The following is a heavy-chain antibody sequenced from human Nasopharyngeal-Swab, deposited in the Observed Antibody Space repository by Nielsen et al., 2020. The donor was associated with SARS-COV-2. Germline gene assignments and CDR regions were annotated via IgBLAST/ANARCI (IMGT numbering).Heavy chain of an antibody. V-gene: IGHV1-18*01. D-gene: IGHD2-21*02. CDR1: GYTFTSYV. CDR2: ISAYSGNT. J-gene: IGHJ6*02. Sequence: ASVKVSCKASGYTFTSYVISWVRQAPGQGLEWMGWISAYSGNTNYAQKLQGRVTMTTDTSTSTAYMELRSLRSDDTAVYYCARPEVVTGGGYYYGMDVWGQGTTVTVSS. CDR3: ARPEVVTGGGYYYGMDV.